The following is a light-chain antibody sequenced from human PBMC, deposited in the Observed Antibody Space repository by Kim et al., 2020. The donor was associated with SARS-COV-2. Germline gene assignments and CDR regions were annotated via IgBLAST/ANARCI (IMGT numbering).Light chain of an antibody. Sequence: ASVGDRVTITCRSSEGINSTLAWYQQSPGKPPKLLIYDASSLETGVPSRFSGSGFGTDFTLTVSSLQPEDFATYYCQQFFTYPLTFGGGTKVDIK. CDR1: EGINST. V-gene: IGKV1-13*02. J-gene: IGKJ4*01. CDR2: DAS. CDR3: QQFFTYPLT.